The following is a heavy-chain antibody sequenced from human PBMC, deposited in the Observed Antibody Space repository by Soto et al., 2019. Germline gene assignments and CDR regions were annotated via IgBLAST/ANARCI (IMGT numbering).Heavy chain of an antibody. J-gene: IGHJ4*02. CDR2: IFSNDEK. Sequence: SGPTLVNPTETLTLTCTVSGFSLSNARMGVSWIRQPPGKALEWLAHIFSNDEKSYSTSLKSRLTISKDTSKSQVVLTMTNMDPVDTATYYCARASFEYSSWKSFDYWGQGTLVTVSS. D-gene: IGHD6-6*01. CDR1: GFSLSNARMG. CDR3: ARASFEYSSWKSFDY. V-gene: IGHV2-26*01.